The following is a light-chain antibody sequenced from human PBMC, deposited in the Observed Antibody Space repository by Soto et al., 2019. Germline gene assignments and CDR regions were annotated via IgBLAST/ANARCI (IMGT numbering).Light chain of an antibody. J-gene: IGLJ2*01. CDR1: GGHSNYA. V-gene: IGLV4-69*01. CDR3: QTWGTGIHVV. CDR2: LNSDGSH. Sequence: QPVLTQSPSASASLGASVKLTCTLTGGHSNYAIAWHQQQPEKGPRFLMKLNSDGSHSKGDGIPDRFSGSRSGAERYLTISSLQSEDEADYYCQTWGTGIHVVFGGGTKVTVL.